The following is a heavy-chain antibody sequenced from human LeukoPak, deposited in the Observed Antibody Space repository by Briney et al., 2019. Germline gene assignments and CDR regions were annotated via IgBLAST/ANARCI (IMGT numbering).Heavy chain of an antibody. CDR3: ASSRLRRDYYYGMDV. V-gene: IGHV4-4*07. CDR2: IYTSGST. J-gene: IGHJ6*02. CDR1: GGSISSYY. Sequence: SETLSLTCTVPGGSISSYYWSWIRQPAGKGLEWIGRIYTSGSTNYNPSLKSRVTMSVDTSKNQFSLKLSSVTAADTAVYYCASSRLRRDYYYGMDVWGQGTTVTVSS. D-gene: IGHD4-17*01.